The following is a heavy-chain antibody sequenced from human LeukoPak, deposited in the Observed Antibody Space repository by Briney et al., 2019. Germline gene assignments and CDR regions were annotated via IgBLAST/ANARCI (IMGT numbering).Heavy chain of an antibody. CDR2: ISYDGSNK. J-gene: IGHJ5*02. V-gene: IGHV3-30-3*01. CDR1: GFTFSSYA. D-gene: IGHD2-2*01. CDR3: ARALGCSSTSCYWENNWFDP. Sequence: GGSLRLSCAASGFTFSSYAMHWVRQAPGKGLEWVAVISYDGSNKHYADSVKGRFTISRDNSKNTLYLQMNSLRAEDTAVYYCARALGCSSTSCYWENNWFDPWGQGTLVTVSS.